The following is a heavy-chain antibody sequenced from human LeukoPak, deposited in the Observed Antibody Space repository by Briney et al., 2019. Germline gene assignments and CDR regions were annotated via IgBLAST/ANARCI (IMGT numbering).Heavy chain of an antibody. V-gene: IGHV3-23*01. CDR2: ISGSGGST. CDR3: AKSLEQWLVDY. D-gene: IGHD6-19*01. J-gene: IGHJ4*02. Sequence: GGSLRLSCAASGFTFSSYAMSWVRQAPGKGLEWVSAISGSGGSTYYADSVKGWFTISRDNSKDTLYLQMNSLRAEDTAVYYCAKSLEQWLVDYWGQGTLVTVSS. CDR1: GFTFSSYA.